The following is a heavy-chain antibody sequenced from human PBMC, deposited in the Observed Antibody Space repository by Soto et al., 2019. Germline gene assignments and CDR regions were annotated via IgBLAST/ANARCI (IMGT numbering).Heavy chain of an antibody. D-gene: IGHD2-2*02. CDR1: GGSISSGGYS. CDR3: ARESPSNTLDY. Sequence: SETLSLTCAVSGGSISSGGYSWSWIRQPPGKGLEWIGYINHSGSTYYNPSLKSRVTISVDRSKNQFSLKLSSVTAADTAVYYCARESPSNTLDYWGQGTLVTVSS. V-gene: IGHV4-30-2*01. J-gene: IGHJ4*02. CDR2: INHSGST.